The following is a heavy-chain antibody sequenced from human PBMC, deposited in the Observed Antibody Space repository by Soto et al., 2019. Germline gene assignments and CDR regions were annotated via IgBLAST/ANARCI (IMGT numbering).Heavy chain of an antibody. Sequence: ESGGGLLQPGGSLRLSCAASGFTFSTYAMSWVRQAPGKGLEWVSAISGSGDNTNYADSVKGRFTISRDNSKNTLYLQMNSLRAEDTAVYYCATHIHSSSWYRGWFDPWGQGTLVTVSS. V-gene: IGHV3-23*01. J-gene: IGHJ5*02. CDR2: ISGSGDNT. D-gene: IGHD6-13*01. CDR3: ATHIHSSSWYRGWFDP. CDR1: GFTFSTYA.